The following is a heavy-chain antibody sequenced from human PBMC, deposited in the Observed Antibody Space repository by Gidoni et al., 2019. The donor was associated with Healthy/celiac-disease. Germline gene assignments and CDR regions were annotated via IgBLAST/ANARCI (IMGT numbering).Heavy chain of an antibody. CDR1: RYSVPSHSAP. CDR3: ARGQNDYGDYEVGYFDY. CDR2: TYYGSKWYN. J-gene: IGHJ4*02. Sequence: QVQLQQSGPGLVKPSQTLSLTCAISRYSVPSHSAPWNGIRQSPSRGLEWLGRTYYGSKWYNDYAVSVKSRITINPDTSKNQFSLQLNSVTPEDTAVYYCARGQNDYGDYEVGYFDYWGQGTLVTVSS. D-gene: IGHD4-17*01. V-gene: IGHV6-1*01.